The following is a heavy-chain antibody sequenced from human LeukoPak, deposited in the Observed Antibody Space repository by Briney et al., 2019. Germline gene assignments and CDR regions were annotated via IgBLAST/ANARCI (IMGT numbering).Heavy chain of an antibody. Sequence: ASVKVSCMVSGYTLTELSMHWVRQAPGKGLEWMGGFDPEDGETIYAQKFQGRVTMTEDTSTDTAYMELSSLRSEDTAVYYCATQSLYSSGWKSFDYWGQGTLVTVSS. V-gene: IGHV1-24*01. CDR1: GYTLTELS. CDR3: ATQSLYSSGWKSFDY. J-gene: IGHJ4*02. CDR2: FDPEDGET. D-gene: IGHD6-19*01.